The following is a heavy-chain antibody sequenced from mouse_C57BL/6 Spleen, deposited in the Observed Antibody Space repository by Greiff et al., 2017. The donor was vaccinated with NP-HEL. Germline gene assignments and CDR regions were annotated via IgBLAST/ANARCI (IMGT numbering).Heavy chain of an antibody. CDR1: GYTFTSYW. CDR2: INPSNGGT. Sequence: VQLQQPGTELVKPGASVKLSCKASGYTFTSYWMHWVKQRPGQGLEWIGNINPSNGGTNYNEKFKSKATLTVDKSSSTAYMQLSSLTSEDSAVYYCARGGPYYGSSYWYFDVWGTGTTVTVSS. V-gene: IGHV1-53*01. D-gene: IGHD1-1*01. CDR3: ARGGPYYGSSYWYFDV. J-gene: IGHJ1*03.